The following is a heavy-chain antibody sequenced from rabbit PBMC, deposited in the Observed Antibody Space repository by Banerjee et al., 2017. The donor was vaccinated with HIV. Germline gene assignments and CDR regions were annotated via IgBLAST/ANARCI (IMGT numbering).Heavy chain of an antibody. CDR1: GFSFSGVYY. Sequence: QEQLEESRGDLLKPGASLTLTCTASGFSFSGVYYMCWVRQAPGKGLEWIACIYAGSSGSTYYANWAKGRFTISKTSSTTVTLQMTSLTAADTATYFCARRPSAGSYYYASNLWGPGTLVTVS. J-gene: IGHJ4*01. V-gene: IGHV1S45*01. CDR3: ARRPSAGSYYYASNL. CDR2: IYAGSSGST. D-gene: IGHD8-1*01.